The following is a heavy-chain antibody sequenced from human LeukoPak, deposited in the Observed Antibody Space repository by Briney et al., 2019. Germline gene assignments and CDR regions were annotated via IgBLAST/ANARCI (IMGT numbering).Heavy chain of an antibody. CDR1: GGSISSSSYY. Sequence: SETLSLTCTVSGGSISSSSYYWGGIRQPPGKGLEWIGSIYYSGSTYYNPSLKSRVTISVDTSKNQFSLKLSSVTAADTAVYYCARQAVLEQQLVYYFDYWGQGTLVTVSS. CDR2: IYYSGST. V-gene: IGHV4-39*01. D-gene: IGHD6-13*01. CDR3: ARQAVLEQQLVYYFDY. J-gene: IGHJ4*02.